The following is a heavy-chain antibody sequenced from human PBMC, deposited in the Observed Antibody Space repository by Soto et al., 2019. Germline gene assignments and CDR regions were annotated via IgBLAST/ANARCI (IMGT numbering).Heavy chain of an antibody. J-gene: IGHJ4*02. V-gene: IGHV3-21*01. Sequence: PAGCLRLSGAASGSPFRSYTMNWVRQAPGKGLEWVSSITGRSDYIYYADSVKGRFTISRDNAKNSLYLQMHSLRAEDTAVYYCARDVTATGANWGKGT. D-gene: IGHD6-13*01. CDR1: GSPFRSYT. CDR3: ARDVTATGAN. CDR2: ITGRSDYI.